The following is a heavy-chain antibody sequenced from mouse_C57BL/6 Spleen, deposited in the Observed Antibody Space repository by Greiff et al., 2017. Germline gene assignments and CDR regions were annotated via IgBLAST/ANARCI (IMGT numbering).Heavy chain of an antibody. J-gene: IGHJ2*01. CDR3: SRGRDYFDY. V-gene: IGHV1-69*01. CDR2: IDPTDSIT. CDR1: GYTFTSYW. Sequence: VQLQQPGAELVMPGASVKLSCKASGYTFTSYWMHWVKQRPGQGLEWIGEIDPTDSITNYNQKFKGKSTLTVDKSSSTAYMQLRSLTSEDSAVYYCSRGRDYFDYWGQGTTLTVSS.